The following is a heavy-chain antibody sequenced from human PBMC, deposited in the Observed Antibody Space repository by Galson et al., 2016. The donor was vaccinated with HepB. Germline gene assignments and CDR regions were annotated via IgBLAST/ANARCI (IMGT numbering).Heavy chain of an antibody. CDR1: GFSLSTSGVG. J-gene: IGHJ4*02. CDR2: LFWNDDK. V-gene: IGHV2-5*01. CDR3: ARFGTEITPGGPFDS. D-gene: IGHD1-14*01. Sequence: PALVKPTQTLTLTCTFSGFSLSTSGVGVGWIRQPPGRALEWLALLFWNDDKRYSPSLKSRLTITKDTSKNHVVLTVTNMDPVDTATYYCARFGTEITPGGPFDSWGQGTLVTVSS.